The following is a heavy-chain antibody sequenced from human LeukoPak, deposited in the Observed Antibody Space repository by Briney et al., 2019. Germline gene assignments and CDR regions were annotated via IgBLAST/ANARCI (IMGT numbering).Heavy chain of an antibody. Sequence: SETLSLTCAVYGGSFSGYYWSWIRQPPGKGLEWIGEINHSGSANYNPSLKSRVTISVDTSKNQFSLKLSSVTAADTAVYYCARNKLSTVVFDYWGQGTLVTVSS. CDR2: INHSGSA. CDR3: ARNKLSTVVFDY. V-gene: IGHV4-34*01. J-gene: IGHJ4*02. D-gene: IGHD4-23*01. CDR1: GGSFSGYY.